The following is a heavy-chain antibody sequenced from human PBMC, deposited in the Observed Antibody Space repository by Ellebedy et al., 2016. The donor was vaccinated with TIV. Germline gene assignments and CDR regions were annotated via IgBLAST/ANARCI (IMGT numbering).Heavy chain of an antibody. Sequence: GGSLRLXCAASGFTFSGYGMHWVRQAPGKGLEWVAVIWYDGSNKYYADSVKGRFTISRDNSKNTLYLQMNSLRAEDTAVYYCAREPMVRGVIRRGYAMDVWGQGTTVTISS. CDR1: GFTFSGYG. CDR2: IWYDGSNK. J-gene: IGHJ6*02. D-gene: IGHD3-10*01. V-gene: IGHV3-33*01. CDR3: AREPMVRGVIRRGYAMDV.